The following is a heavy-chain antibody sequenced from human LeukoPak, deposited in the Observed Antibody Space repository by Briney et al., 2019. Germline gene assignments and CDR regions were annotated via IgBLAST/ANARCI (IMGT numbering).Heavy chain of an antibody. V-gene: IGHV3-23*01. Sequence: GGSLRLSCAASGFTFSNFGMSWVRQAPGKGLEWVSAINAGGYTTSYADSVRGRFTISGDNFQNTLYLQMNTLRAEDSAIYYCAKPTYNGHYDFANWGQGTLVTVSS. CDR3: AKPTYNGHYDFAN. CDR1: GFTFSNFG. J-gene: IGHJ4*02. CDR2: INAGGYTT. D-gene: IGHD1-7*01.